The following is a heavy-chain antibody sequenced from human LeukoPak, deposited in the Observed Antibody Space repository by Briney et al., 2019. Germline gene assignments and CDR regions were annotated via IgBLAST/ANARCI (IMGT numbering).Heavy chain of an antibody. D-gene: IGHD5-18*01. CDR3: AVLLEWIQLDY. V-gene: IGHV1-69*05. CDR1: GGTFSSYA. Sequence: SSVKVSCKASGGTFSSYAISWVRQAPGQGLEWVGGIIPMFGTANYAQQFQGRVTITTDESTSTAYMELSSLRSEDTAVYYCAVLLEWIQLDYWGQGTLVTVSS. J-gene: IGHJ4*02. CDR2: IIPMFGTA.